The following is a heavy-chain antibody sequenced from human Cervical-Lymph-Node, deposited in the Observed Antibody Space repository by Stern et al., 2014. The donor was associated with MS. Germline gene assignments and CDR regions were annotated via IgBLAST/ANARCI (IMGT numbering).Heavy chain of an antibody. V-gene: IGHV3-30*04. Sequence: QVQLVESGGGVVQPGRSLRLSCAASGFTFSSYTMHWVRQAPGKGLEWVAVISYDARNKYYADSVKGRFTISRDNSKNTLYLQMNSLRAEDTAVYYCARDAYSYGYGDYWGQGTLVTVSS. CDR2: ISYDARNK. CDR1: GFTFSSYT. CDR3: ARDAYSYGYGDY. J-gene: IGHJ4*02. D-gene: IGHD5-18*01.